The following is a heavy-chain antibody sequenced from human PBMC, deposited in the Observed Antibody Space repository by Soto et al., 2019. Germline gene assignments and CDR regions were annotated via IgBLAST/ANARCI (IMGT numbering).Heavy chain of an antibody. V-gene: IGHV3-23*01. CDR3: AKLWDIVVVVAALGY. Sequence: PGGSLRLSCAASGFTFSSYAMSWVRQAPGKGLEWVSAISGSGGSTYYADSVKGRFTISRDNSKNTLYLQMNSLRAEDTAVYYCAKLWDIVVVVAALGYWGQGTLVTVSS. CDR2: ISGSGGST. CDR1: GFTFSSYA. D-gene: IGHD2-15*01. J-gene: IGHJ4*02.